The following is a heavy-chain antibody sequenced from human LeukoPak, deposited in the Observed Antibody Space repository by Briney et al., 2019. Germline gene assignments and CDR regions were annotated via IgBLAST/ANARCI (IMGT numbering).Heavy chain of an antibody. Sequence: ASVKVSCKASGYTFTSNYIHWVRQAPGQGLEWMGMIYPRDGSTSYAQKFQGRVTVTRDTSTSTVHMELSGLRSEDTAVYYCARNDYGGHDAFDIWGQGTMVVVSS. V-gene: IGHV1-46*01. CDR1: GYTFTSNY. D-gene: IGHD4-17*01. CDR3: ARNDYGGHDAFDI. CDR2: IYPRDGST. J-gene: IGHJ3*02.